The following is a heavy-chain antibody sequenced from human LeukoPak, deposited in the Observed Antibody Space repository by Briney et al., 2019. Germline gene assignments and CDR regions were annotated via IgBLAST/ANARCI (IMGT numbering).Heavy chain of an antibody. Sequence: ASVKVSCKASGGTFSSYAISWVRQAPGQGLEWMXGIIPIFGTANYAQKFQGRVTITADESTSTAYMELSSLRSEDTAVYYCARVGPLGDYLFDYWGQGTLVTVSS. D-gene: IGHD4-17*01. CDR1: GGTFSSYA. J-gene: IGHJ4*02. CDR3: ARVGPLGDYLFDY. CDR2: IIPIFGTA. V-gene: IGHV1-69*13.